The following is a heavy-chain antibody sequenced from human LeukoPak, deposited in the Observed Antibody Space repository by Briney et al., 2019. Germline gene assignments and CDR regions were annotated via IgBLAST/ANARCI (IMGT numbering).Heavy chain of an antibody. J-gene: IGHJ5*02. CDR3: ARGLRYCSGGSCSRWFDP. CDR1: GYTFTSYD. D-gene: IGHD2-15*01. Sequence: ASVKVSCKASGYTFTSYDINWVRQATGQGLEWMGWMNPNSGNTGYAQKFQGRVTMTRNTSINTAYTELSSLRSEDTAVYYCARGLRYCSGGSCSRWFDPWGQGTLVTVSS. CDR2: MNPNSGNT. V-gene: IGHV1-8*02.